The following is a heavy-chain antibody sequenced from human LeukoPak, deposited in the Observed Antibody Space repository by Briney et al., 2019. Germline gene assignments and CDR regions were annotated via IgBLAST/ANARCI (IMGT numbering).Heavy chain of an antibody. D-gene: IGHD3-10*01. Sequence: GGSLRLSCTASGFTFSSYWMTWVRQAPGKGLEWVANIKQDGSEKYYVDSVKGRFTISRDNSKNTLYLQMSSLRAEDTAVYYCVKDGALVRGVGDAFDIWGQGTMVTVSS. CDR1: GFTFSSYW. V-gene: IGHV3-7*01. CDR3: VKDGALVRGVGDAFDI. CDR2: IKQDGSEK. J-gene: IGHJ3*02.